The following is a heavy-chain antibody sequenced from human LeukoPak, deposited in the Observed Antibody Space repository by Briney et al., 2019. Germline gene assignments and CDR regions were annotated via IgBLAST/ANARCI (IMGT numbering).Heavy chain of an antibody. Sequence: ASVKVSCKASGGTFSSYAISWVRQAPGQGLEWMGGIIPIFGTANYAQKFQGRVTITADESTSTGYMELSSLRSEDTAVYYCASPYDSSGYYLIFDYWGQGTLVTVSS. CDR1: GGTFSSYA. J-gene: IGHJ4*02. D-gene: IGHD3-22*01. CDR2: IIPIFGTA. CDR3: ASPYDSSGYYLIFDY. V-gene: IGHV1-69*01.